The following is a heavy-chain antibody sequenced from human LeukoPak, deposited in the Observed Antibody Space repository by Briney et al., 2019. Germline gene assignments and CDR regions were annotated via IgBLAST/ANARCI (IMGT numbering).Heavy chain of an antibody. CDR1: GFTFSSYA. CDR3: ARDRWLQFYYFDY. D-gene: IGHD5-24*01. CDR2: INTSGGST. V-gene: IGHV3-23*01. Sequence: GGSLRLSCAASGFTFSSYAMSWVRQAPGKGPEWVSTINTSGGSTYYADSVKGRFTISRDNSKNTLYLQMNSLRAKDTAVYYCARDRWLQFYYFDYWGQGTLVTVSS. J-gene: IGHJ4*02.